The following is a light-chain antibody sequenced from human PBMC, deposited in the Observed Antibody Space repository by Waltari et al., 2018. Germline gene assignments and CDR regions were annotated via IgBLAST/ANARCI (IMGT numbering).Light chain of an antibody. CDR2: GAS. CDR3: QQYGSSIMYT. J-gene: IGKJ2*01. V-gene: IGKV3-20*01. CDR1: QSLTKSY. Sequence: IVLTQSPGTLSLSPGETATLPCRASQSLTKSYLAWYQQKPGQAPRLLIYGASRRAASIPERFSGSGSGTDFSLTISRLEPEDFAMYYCQQYGSSIMYTFGQGTKLEIK.